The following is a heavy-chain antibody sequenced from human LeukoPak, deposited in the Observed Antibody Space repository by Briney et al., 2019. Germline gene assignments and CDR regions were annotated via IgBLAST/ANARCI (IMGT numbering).Heavy chain of an antibody. V-gene: IGHV4-4*08. CDR2: IYDSGRA. CDR1: GGSISSYY. J-gene: IGHJ4*02. Sequence: SSETLSLTCTVSGGSISSYYWSWIRQPPGKTLEWIGYIYDSGRAYYNPSLKSRVTISMDTSSNHFSLKLRSVTAADTAVYYCVRDIYDDNNWGQGTLVTVSS. CDR3: VRDIYDDNN. D-gene: IGHD3-16*01.